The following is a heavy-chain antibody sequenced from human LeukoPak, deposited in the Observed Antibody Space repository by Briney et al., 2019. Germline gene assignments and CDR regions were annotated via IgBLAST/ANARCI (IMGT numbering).Heavy chain of an antibody. J-gene: IGHJ4*02. V-gene: IGHV4-30-4*01. D-gene: IGHD3-22*01. CDR1: GGSISSGDYY. CDR3: ARVPFRSYYDSSGYCFDY. Sequence: PSETLSLTCTVSGGSISSGDYYWSWIRQPPGKGLEWIGYIYYSGSTYYNPSLKGRVTISVDTSKNQFSLKLSSVTAADTAVYYCARVPFRSYYDSSGYCFDYWGQGTLVTVSS. CDR2: IYYSGST.